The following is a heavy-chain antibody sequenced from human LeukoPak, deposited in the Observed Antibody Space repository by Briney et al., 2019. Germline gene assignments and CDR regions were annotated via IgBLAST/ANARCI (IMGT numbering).Heavy chain of an antibody. CDR1: GGSISSYY. D-gene: IGHD2-2*01. CDR3: ARRLGSTTSCSYKY. CDR2: SNHNGTT. V-gene: IGHV4-34*01. J-gene: IGHJ4*02. Sequence: SETLSLTCTVSGGSISSYYWSWIRQPPGKGLEWIGESNHNGTTDYNPSLKSRVTISVDTSKNQFSLKLSSVTAADTAVYYCARRLGSTTSCSYKYWGQGTLVTVSS.